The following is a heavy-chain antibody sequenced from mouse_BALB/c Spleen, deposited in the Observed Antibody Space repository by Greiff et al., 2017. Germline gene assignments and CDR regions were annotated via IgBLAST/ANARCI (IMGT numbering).Heavy chain of an antibody. V-gene: IGHV3-2*02. D-gene: IGHD3-1*01. CDR2: ISYSGST. Sequence: VQLKESGPGLVKPSQSLSLTCTVTGYSITSDYAWNWIRQFPGNKLEWMGYISYSGSTSYNPSLKSRISITRDTSKNQFFLQLNSVTTEDTATYYCARRGFSWFAYWGQGTLVTVSA. J-gene: IGHJ3*01. CDR3: ARRGFSWFAY. CDR1: GYSITSDYA.